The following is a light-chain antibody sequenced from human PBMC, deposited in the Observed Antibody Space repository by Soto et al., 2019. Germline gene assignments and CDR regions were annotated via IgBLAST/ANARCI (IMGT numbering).Light chain of an antibody. CDR2: GAS. CDR1: QSLSSN. J-gene: IGKJ5*01. Sequence: EIVMTQSPATLSVSPEEIATLSCRASQSLSSNLAWYQQKPGQAPRLFIYGASTRATGIPVRFSGSGSGTDFTLTISSLEPEDFGLYYCQQRSDWFTFGQGTRLEIK. V-gene: IGKV3-11*01. CDR3: QQRSDWFT.